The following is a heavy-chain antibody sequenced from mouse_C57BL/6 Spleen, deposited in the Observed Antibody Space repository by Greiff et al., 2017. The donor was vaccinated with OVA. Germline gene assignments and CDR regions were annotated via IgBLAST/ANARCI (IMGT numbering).Heavy chain of an antibody. CDR1: GYTFTSYW. CDR2: INPSNGGT. D-gene: IGHD2-4*01. Sequence: VQLQQSGTELVKPGASVKLSCKASGYTFTSYWMHWVKQRPGQGLEWIGNINPSNGGTNYNEKFKSKATLTVDKSSSTAYMQLSSLTSEDSAVYYCARSRDYDMGLFAYWGQGTLVTVSA. CDR3: ARSRDYDMGLFAY. J-gene: IGHJ3*01. V-gene: IGHV1-53*01.